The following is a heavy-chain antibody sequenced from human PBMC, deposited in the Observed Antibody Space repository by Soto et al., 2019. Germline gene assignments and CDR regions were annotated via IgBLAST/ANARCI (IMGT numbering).Heavy chain of an antibody. Sequence: ASVKVSCKVSGYTLTELSMHWVRQAPGKGLEWMGGFDPEDGETIYAQKFQGRVTMTEDTSTDTAYMELSRLRSEDTAVYYCPTGRYSSSCYYFDYWGQGTLVTVSS. CDR1: GYTLTELS. J-gene: IGHJ4*02. V-gene: IGHV1-24*01. CDR3: PTGRYSSSCYYFDY. CDR2: FDPEDGET. D-gene: IGHD6-13*01.